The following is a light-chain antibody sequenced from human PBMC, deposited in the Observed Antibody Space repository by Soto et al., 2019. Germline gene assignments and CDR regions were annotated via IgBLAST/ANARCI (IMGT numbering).Light chain of an antibody. CDR3: QQSSNWPPIN. V-gene: IGKV3-11*01. CDR2: DAS. J-gene: IGKJ5*01. Sequence: EIVLAQAPATLSLSPGEGATLSCRASQSVSSYLAWYQQKPGQAPWLLIYDASNRATGIPARFSGSGSGTDFTLTISSLEPEDFAVYYCQQSSNWPPINFGQGTRLEIK. CDR1: QSVSSY.